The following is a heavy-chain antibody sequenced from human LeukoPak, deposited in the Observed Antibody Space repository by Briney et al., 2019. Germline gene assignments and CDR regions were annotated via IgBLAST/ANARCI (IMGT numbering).Heavy chain of an antibody. V-gene: IGHV4-39*07. CDR1: GGSISSSTYS. CDR2: LYYTGTN. Sequence: SETLSLTCTVSGGSISSSTYSWGWIRQPPGKGLEWIASLYYTGTNYYNPSLKSRVTVSVDTSKNQFSLRLSSVTAADTAVYYCAREATYFYDSKADFDIWGQGTMVTVSS. J-gene: IGHJ3*02. CDR3: AREATYFYDSKADFDI. D-gene: IGHD3-22*01.